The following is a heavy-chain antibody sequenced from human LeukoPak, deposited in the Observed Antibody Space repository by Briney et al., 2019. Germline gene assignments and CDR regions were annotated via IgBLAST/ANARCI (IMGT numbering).Heavy chain of an antibody. CDR1: GGSISSYY. J-gene: IGHJ4*02. CDR2: IYYSGST. Sequence: SETLSLTCTVSGGSISSYYWSWIRQPPGKGLEWIGYIYYSGSTNYNPSLKSRVTISVDTSKNQFSLKLSSVTAADTAVYYCARHGYHDSSGYSIWGQGTLVTVSS. D-gene: IGHD3-22*01. V-gene: IGHV4-59*08. CDR3: ARHGYHDSSGYSI.